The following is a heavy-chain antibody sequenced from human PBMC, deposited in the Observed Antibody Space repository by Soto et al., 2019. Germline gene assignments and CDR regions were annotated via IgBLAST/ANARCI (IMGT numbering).Heavy chain of an antibody. D-gene: IGHD1-7*01. CDR3: AHSMMTGTTIYFDY. CDR2: IYWDDDK. V-gene: IGHV2-5*02. CDR1: GFSLSTSGVG. Sequence: QITLKESGPTLVKPTQTLTLTCTFSGFSLSTSGVGVGWIRQPPGKALEWLALIYWDDDKRYSPSLKSRLTSTKDTSNNQVVLTMTNMDPVDTATYYCAHSMMTGTTIYFDYWGQGTLVTVSS. J-gene: IGHJ4*02.